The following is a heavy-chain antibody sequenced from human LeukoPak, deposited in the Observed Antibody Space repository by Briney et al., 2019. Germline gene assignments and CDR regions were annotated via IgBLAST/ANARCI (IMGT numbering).Heavy chain of an antibody. CDR3: ARYNDILTGYYPTQYYFDY. J-gene: IGHJ4*02. V-gene: IGHV1-69*13. CDR2: IIPIFGTA. Sequence: ASVKVSCKASGGTFSSYAISWVRQAPGQGLEWMGGIIPIFGTANYAQKFQGRVTITADESTSTAYMELSSLRSEDTAVYYCARYNDILTGYYPTQYYFDYWGQGTLVTVSS. D-gene: IGHD3-9*01. CDR1: GGTFSSYA.